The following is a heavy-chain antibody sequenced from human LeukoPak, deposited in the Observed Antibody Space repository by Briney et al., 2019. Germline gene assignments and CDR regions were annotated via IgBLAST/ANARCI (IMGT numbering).Heavy chain of an antibody. J-gene: IGHJ6*02. D-gene: IGHD5-24*01. CDR3: ARDLMATIYYYYGMDV. V-gene: IGHV3-30-3*01. Sequence: GGSLRLSCAASGFTFSTYVVNWVRQAPGKGLEWVAVISYDASSKYYTDSVKGRFTISRDNSKNTLYLQMNTLRADDTAVYFCARDLMATIYYYYGMDVWGRGTTVTVSS. CDR2: ISYDASSK. CDR1: GFTFSTYV.